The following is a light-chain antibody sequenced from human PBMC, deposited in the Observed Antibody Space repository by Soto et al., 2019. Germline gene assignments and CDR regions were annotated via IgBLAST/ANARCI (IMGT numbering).Light chain of an antibody. J-gene: IGLJ2*01. CDR1: SSDVGGYNY. CDR2: EVT. Sequence: QSVLTQPPSASGSPGQSVTIYCTGTSSDVGGYNYVSWYQQHPGKAPKLMIYEVTKRPSGVPDRFSGSKSGITASLTVSGLQAEDEADYYCSSYAGSNSVVFGGGTKLTVL. V-gene: IGLV2-8*01. CDR3: SSYAGSNSVV.